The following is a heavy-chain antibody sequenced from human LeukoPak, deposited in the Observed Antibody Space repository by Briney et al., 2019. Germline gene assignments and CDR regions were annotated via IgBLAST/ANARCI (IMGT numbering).Heavy chain of an antibody. CDR1: GYTFTGYY. D-gene: IGHD5-12*01. CDR3: AREGMSGYAVLYNYYYYGMDV. CDR2: INPNSGGT. V-gene: IGHV1-2*02. J-gene: IGHJ6*02. Sequence: GASVKVSCKASGYTFTGYYMHWVRQAPGQGLEWMGWINPNSGGTNYAQKFQGRFTMTRDTSSSTAYMELSRLRSDDTAVYYCAREGMSGYAVLYNYYYYGMDVWGQGATVTVSS.